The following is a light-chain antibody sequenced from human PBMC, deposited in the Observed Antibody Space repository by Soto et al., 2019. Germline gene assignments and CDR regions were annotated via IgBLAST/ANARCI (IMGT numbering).Light chain of an antibody. CDR2: AAS. CDR3: LERHST. J-gene: IGKJ2*01. V-gene: IGKV1-39*01. CDR1: QSIGTY. Sequence: DAQMTQSPSSLSASVGDSVTITCRASQSIGTYLDWYQHKPGKAPKLLIYAASSLQSGVPSRFSGSGSGTDFTLTIISLQQEDFATYYCLERHSTFGQGTKLEIK.